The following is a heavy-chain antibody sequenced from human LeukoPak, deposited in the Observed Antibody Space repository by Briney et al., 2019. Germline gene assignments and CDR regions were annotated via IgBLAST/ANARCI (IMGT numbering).Heavy chain of an antibody. V-gene: IGHV4-31*03. CDR2: IYYSGST. CDR3: ARAYYYDILTGYYNGGVFDY. J-gene: IGHJ4*02. Sequence: KTSQTLSLTCTVSGGSISSGGYYWSWIRQHPGKGLEWIGYIYYSGSTYYNPSLKSRVTISVDTSKNQFSLKLSSVTAADTAVYYCARAYYYDILTGYYNGGVFDYWGQGTLVTVSS. CDR1: GGSISSGGYY. D-gene: IGHD3-9*01.